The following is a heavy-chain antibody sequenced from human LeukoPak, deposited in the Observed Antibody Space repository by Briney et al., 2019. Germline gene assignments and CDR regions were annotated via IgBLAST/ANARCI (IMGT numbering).Heavy chain of an antibody. CDR3: AKAGQDIVVVPAASEGNWFDP. Sequence: GRSLRLSCAASGFTFSSYGMHWVRQAPGKGLEWVAVISYDGSNKYYADSVKGRFTISRDNSKNTLYLQMNSLRAEDTAVYYCAKAGQDIVVVPAASEGNWFDPWGQGTLVTVSS. CDR2: ISYDGSNK. V-gene: IGHV3-30*18. J-gene: IGHJ5*02. CDR1: GFTFSSYG. D-gene: IGHD2-2*01.